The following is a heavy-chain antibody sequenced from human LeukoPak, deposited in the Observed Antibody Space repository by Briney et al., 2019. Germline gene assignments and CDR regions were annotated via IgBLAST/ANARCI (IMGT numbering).Heavy chain of an antibody. CDR3: TRVNGDYADAFDI. J-gene: IGHJ3*02. V-gene: IGHV3-49*04. CDR1: GFTFGDYA. Sequence: PGGSLRLSCTASGFTFGDYAMSWVRQAPGKGLEWVGFIRSKAYGGTTEYAASVKGRFTISRDDSKSIAYLQMNSLKTEDTAVYYRTRVNGDYADAFDIWGQGTMVTVSS. D-gene: IGHD4-17*01. CDR2: IRSKAYGGTT.